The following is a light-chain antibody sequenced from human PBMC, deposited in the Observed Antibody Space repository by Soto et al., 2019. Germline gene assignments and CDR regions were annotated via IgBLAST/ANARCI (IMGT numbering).Light chain of an antibody. J-gene: IGLJ1*01. CDR3: SSYTSATTYV. CDR2: DAS. CDR1: SSDVGAYNY. V-gene: IGLV2-14*01. Sequence: QSVLTQPASVSGSPGQSITISCTGTSSDVGAYNYDSWYQQYPGEAPKVIIYDASHRPAGVSNRFSGSKSGNTASLTISGLQTQDEADYYCSSYTSATTYVFGPGTKVTVL.